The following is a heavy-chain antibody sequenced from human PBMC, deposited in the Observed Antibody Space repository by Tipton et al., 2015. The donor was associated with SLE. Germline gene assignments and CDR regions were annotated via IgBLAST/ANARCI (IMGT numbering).Heavy chain of an antibody. J-gene: IGHJ1*01. CDR1: GFTFSSYA. CDR3: AKLDSSGWYFQH. Sequence: SLRLSCAASGFTFSSYAMTWVRQAPGKGLEWVSVIYSGGRTDYSDSVKGRFTISRDNYKNTLSLQTNNLRAEDTAVYHCAKLDSSGWYFQHWGQGTLVSVSS. V-gene: IGHV3-23*03. CDR2: IYSGGRT. D-gene: IGHD3-22*01.